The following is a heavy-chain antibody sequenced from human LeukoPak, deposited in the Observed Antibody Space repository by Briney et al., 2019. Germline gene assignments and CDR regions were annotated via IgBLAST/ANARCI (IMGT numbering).Heavy chain of an antibody. J-gene: IGHJ4*02. V-gene: IGHV3-23*01. Sequence: GGSLRLSCAASGFTFSSYAMSWVRQAPRKGLEWVSAISGSGGSTYYADSVKGRFTISRDNSKNTLYLQMNSLRAEDTAVYYCAKLVDMIVVVITPNFDYWGQGTLVTVSS. CDR3: AKLVDMIVVVITPNFDY. CDR1: GFTFSSYA. CDR2: ISGSGGST. D-gene: IGHD3-22*01.